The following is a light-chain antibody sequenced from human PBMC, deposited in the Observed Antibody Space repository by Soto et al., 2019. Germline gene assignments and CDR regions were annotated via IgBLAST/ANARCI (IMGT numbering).Light chain of an antibody. J-gene: IGKJ5*01. CDR3: QQHNSYPLA. CDR1: QGISSY. Sequence: DLQLTQSPSFLSASVGDRVTITCRASQGISSYLAWYQQKPGKAPKLLIYAASTLQSGVPSRFSGSGSGTEFTLTISSLQPEDFATYYCQQHNSYPLAFGQGTRLEIK. V-gene: IGKV1-9*01. CDR2: AAS.